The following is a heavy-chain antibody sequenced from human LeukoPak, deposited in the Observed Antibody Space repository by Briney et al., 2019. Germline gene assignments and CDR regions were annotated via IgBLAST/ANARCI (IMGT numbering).Heavy chain of an antibody. CDR3: ARDYGDYVDAFDI. D-gene: IGHD4-17*01. V-gene: IGHV3-7*01. CDR1: GFTFNTYW. Sequence: GGSLRLSCTASGFTFNTYWMTWVRQAPGKGLEWVANVNGDGSEEGYADSVKGRFTTSRDNAKNTLYLQMNSLRAEDTAVYYCARDYGDYVDAFDIWGQGTMVTVSS. J-gene: IGHJ3*02. CDR2: VNGDGSEE.